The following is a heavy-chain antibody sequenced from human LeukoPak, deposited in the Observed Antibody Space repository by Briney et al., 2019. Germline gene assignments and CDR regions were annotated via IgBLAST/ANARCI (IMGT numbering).Heavy chain of an antibody. CDR3: TSMVASFDY. Sequence: PGGSLRLSCAASGFTFSNYWMDWVRQAPGKGLVWVSSIKSDGRSTNYADSVKGRFTISRDNAKNTLFLQMNSLRAEDTAVYYCTSMVASFDYWGRGTLVTVSS. CDR1: GFTFSNYW. D-gene: IGHD5-12*01. CDR2: IKSDGRST. J-gene: IGHJ4*02. V-gene: IGHV3-74*01.